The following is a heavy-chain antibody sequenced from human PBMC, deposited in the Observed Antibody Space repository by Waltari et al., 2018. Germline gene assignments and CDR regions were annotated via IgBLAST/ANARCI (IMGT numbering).Heavy chain of an antibody. V-gene: IGHV3-11*04. D-gene: IGHD6-13*01. CDR3: ARDPPGSSSPFDY. J-gene: IGHJ4*02. Sequence: QVQLVESGGGLVKPGGSLRLSCAASGFTFSDYYMSWIRQAPGKCLGWVSYISSSGRTIYYADSVKGRFTISRENAKNSLYLQMNSLRADDTAVDYCARDPPGSSSPFDYWGQGTLVTVSS. CDR2: ISSSGRTI. CDR1: GFTFSDYY.